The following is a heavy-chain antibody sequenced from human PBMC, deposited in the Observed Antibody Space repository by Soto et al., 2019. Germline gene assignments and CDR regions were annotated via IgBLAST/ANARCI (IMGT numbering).Heavy chain of an antibody. D-gene: IGHD3-22*01. Sequence: VPLLESGGGLVQPGGSLRLSCAASGFTFSSYAVSWVRQAPGKGLEWVSTISGSGGSTYYADSVKGRFTISRDNSKNTLYLQVNSLRAEDTAVYYCAKDGDYYDSSGYYRYWYFDLWGRGTLVTVSS. V-gene: IGHV3-23*01. CDR3: AKDGDYYDSSGYYRYWYFDL. J-gene: IGHJ2*01. CDR1: GFTFSSYA. CDR2: ISGSGGST.